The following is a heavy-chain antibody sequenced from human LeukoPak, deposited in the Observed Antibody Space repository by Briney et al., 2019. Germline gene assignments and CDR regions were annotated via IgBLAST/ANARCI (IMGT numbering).Heavy chain of an antibody. D-gene: IGHD6-19*01. CDR1: GGSISINNYY. V-gene: IGHV4-39*01. CDR2: IYYSGST. J-gene: IGHJ6*02. Sequence: SGTLSLTCTVSGGSISINNYYWAWIRQPPGKGLQWIGSIYYSGSTSYNPSLRSPVTISVDTSKNQFSLKLSSVTAADTAVYYCARGGSSGWYYYYYGMDVWGQGTTVTVSS. CDR3: ARGGSSGWYYYYYGMDV.